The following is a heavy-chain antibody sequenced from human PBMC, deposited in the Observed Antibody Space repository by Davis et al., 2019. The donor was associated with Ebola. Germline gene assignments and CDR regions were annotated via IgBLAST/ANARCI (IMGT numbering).Heavy chain of an antibody. V-gene: IGHV1-2*02. J-gene: IGHJ5*02. CDR2: INPNSGGT. CDR1: GYTFTGYY. CDR3: ARDRPAAIRSVNWFDP. D-gene: IGHD2-2*02. Sequence: ASVKVSCKASGYTFTGYYMHWVRQAPGQGLEWMGWINPNSGGTNYVQKFQGRVTMTRDTSISTAYMELSRLRSDDTAVYYCARDRPAAIRSVNWFDPWGQGTLVTVSS.